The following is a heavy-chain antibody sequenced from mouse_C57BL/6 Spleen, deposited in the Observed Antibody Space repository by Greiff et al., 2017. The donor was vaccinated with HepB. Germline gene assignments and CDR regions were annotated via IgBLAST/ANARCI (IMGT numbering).Heavy chain of an antibody. CDR1: GFTFSNYW. CDR3: TLIYYYGSGAY. V-gene: IGHV6-3*01. D-gene: IGHD1-1*01. J-gene: IGHJ3*01. CDR2: IRLKSDNYAT. Sequence: DVKLVESGGGLVQPGGSMKLSCVASGFTFSNYWMNWVRQSPEKGLEWVAQIRLKSDNYATHYAESVKGRFTISRDDSKSSVYLQMNNLRAEDTGIYYCTLIYYYGSGAYWGQGTLVTVSA.